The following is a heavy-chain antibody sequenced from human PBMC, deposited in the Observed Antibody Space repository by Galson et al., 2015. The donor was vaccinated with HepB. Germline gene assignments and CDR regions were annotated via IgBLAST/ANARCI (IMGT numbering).Heavy chain of an antibody. CDR1: GFTFSSYA. V-gene: IGHV3-30*04. Sequence: SLRLSCAASGFTFSSYAMHWVRQAPGKGLEWVAVISYDGSNKYYADSVKGRFTISRDNSKNTLYLQMNSLRAEDTAVYYCARDIDGDYYYGMDVWGQGTTVTVSS. CDR2: ISYDGSNK. J-gene: IGHJ6*02. CDR3: ARDIDGDYYYGMDV. D-gene: IGHD4-17*01.